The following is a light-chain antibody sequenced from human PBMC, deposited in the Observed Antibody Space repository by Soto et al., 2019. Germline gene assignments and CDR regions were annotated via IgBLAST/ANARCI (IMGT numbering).Light chain of an antibody. CDR2: YXX. CDR1: QSSGNF. CDR3: QQHNQWPIT. Sequence: EIVMTQSPATLSVSPGETASLSCRASQSSGNFLSGYQXKPCQAXXXXVXYXXTXSTVIXXRFSGSGSGTEFTLTINSLQSEDSAVYYCQQHNQWPITFGQGTRLEIK. V-gene: IGKV3D-15*01. J-gene: IGKJ5*01.